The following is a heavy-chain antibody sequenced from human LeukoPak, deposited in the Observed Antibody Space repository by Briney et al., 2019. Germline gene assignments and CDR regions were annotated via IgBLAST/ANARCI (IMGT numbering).Heavy chain of an antibody. D-gene: IGHD3-22*01. CDR2: ITSTSDTI. V-gene: IGHV3-48*01. Sequence: GGSLRLSCEASGFTFSDYSMNWVRQAPGEGLEWLSHITSTSDTIYYADSVKGRFTSSRDNAKNSVYLQMNSLRAEDTAVYYCARSSGYPFFDYWGQGTLVTVSS. CDR3: ARSSGYPFFDY. J-gene: IGHJ4*02. CDR1: GFTFSDYS.